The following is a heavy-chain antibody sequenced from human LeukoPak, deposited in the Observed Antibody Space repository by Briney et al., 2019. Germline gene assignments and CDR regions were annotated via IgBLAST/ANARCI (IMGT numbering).Heavy chain of an antibody. Sequence: PSQTLSLTCTVSGGSISSGRYYWSWIRQPAGKGLECLGRIYTSGSTNYTPSLKSRDTISVDTSKNQCSLKLSSVTAADTAVYYCASGFMTTRTGYCDYWGQGTRVTVSS. D-gene: IGHD4-11*01. CDR2: IYTSGST. V-gene: IGHV4-61*02. CDR1: GGSISSGRYY. J-gene: IGHJ4*02. CDR3: ASGFMTTRTGYCDY.